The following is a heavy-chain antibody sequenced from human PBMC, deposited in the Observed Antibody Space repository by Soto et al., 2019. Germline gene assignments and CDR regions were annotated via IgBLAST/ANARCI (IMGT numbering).Heavy chain of an antibody. CDR3: ARAFIRDTFDY. D-gene: IGHD3-16*01. Sequence: RGSLRLSCAASGFTFISYAMHWVRQAPGKGLEWVAVISYDENNKYYADSVKGRFTISRDNSKNTLYLQMNSLRAEDTAVYYCARAFIRDTFDYWGQGTLVTVSS. J-gene: IGHJ4*02. CDR1: GFTFISYA. V-gene: IGHV3-30-3*01. CDR2: ISYDENNK.